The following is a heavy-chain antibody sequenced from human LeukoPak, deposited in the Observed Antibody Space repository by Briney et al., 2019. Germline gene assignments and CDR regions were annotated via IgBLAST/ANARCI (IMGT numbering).Heavy chain of an antibody. CDR3: AGGVSGSYTNPHH. Sequence: GGSLRLSCAASGFTFRDYWMHWVRQAPGKGVVWVSRIKTDGSSTSYADSVKGRFTISRDNAKNTLYLQMNSRRVEDTAVYYCAGGVSGSYTNPHHWGQGTLVAVSS. D-gene: IGHD3-10*01. CDR2: IKTDGSST. J-gene: IGHJ1*01. V-gene: IGHV3-74*01. CDR1: GFTFRDYW.